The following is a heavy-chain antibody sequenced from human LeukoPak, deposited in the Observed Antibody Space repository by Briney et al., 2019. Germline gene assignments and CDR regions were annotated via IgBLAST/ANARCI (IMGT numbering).Heavy chain of an antibody. V-gene: IGHV3-23*01. J-gene: IGHJ5*02. CDR2: ISGSGGST. CDR1: GFTFSSYA. D-gene: IGHD6-19*01. CDR3: ARVPGAVAVTSGWFDP. Sequence: GGSLRLSCAASGFTFSSYAMSWVRQAPGKGLEWVSAISGSGGSTYYADSVKGRFTISRDNSKNTLYLQMNSLRAEDTALYYCARVPGAVAVTSGWFDPWGQGTLVTVSS.